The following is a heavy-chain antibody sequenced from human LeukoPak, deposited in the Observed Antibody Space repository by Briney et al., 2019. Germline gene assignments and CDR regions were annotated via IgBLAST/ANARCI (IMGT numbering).Heavy chain of an antibody. V-gene: IGHV3-30*18. CDR1: GFTFSSYG. Sequence: PGGSLRLSCAASGFTFSSYGMHWVRQAPGKGLEWVAVISYDGSNKYYADSVKGRFTISRDNSKNTLYLQMNSLRVEDTAVYYCAKDSSSWYVCDYWGQGTLVTVSS. CDR2: ISYDGSNK. D-gene: IGHD6-13*01. CDR3: AKDSSSWYVCDY. J-gene: IGHJ4*02.